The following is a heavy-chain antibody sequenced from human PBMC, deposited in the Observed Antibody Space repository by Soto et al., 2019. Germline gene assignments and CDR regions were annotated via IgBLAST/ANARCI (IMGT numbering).Heavy chain of an antibody. CDR3: TTDGPYTPSI. CDR1: GFTFNDAW. CDR2: IKSKTAGGTT. V-gene: IGHV3-15*07. J-gene: IGHJ4*02. Sequence: EVQLVESGGGLVKPGGSLRLSCAASGFTFNDAWMNWVRQAPGKGLEWVGRIKSKTAGGTTDYAAPVKGRFTISRDDSKDTLYLQMDSLKTEDTSLYYCTTDGPYTPSIWGQGTLVTVSS. D-gene: IGHD3-16*01.